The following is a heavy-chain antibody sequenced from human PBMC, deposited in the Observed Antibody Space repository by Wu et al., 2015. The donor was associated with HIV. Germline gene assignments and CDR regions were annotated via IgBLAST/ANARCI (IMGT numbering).Heavy chain of an antibody. CDR2: SIILGAP. Sequence: QLQESGPGLVKPSETLSLTCVVSGTSVSSDYYWGWIRQTQGRGWSGLGLSIILGAPTTIRPSRVESPYPVDTSQNHFSLKLNSVTAADTAVYYCARHSGGWHSGAEYIQHWGQGTLVTVSS. J-gene: IGHJ1*01. V-gene: IGHV4-38-2*01. D-gene: IGHD6-19*01. CDR3: ARHSGGWHSGAEYIQH. CDR1: GTSVSSDYY.